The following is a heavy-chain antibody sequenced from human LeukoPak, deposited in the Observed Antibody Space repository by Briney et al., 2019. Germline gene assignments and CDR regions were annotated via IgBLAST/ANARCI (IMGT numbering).Heavy chain of an antibody. CDR1: GYTFTGYY. D-gene: IGHD5-12*01. CDR3: ARAYTGYEAFDY. Sequence: ASLKDSSKASGYTFTGYYMHWVRQAPGQGLGWMGWINPISGGTNYAQRFQGRVTMTRDTSISTAYMELSRLRSDDTAVFYCARAYTGYEAFDYWGQGTLVTVSS. J-gene: IGHJ4*02. V-gene: IGHV1-2*02. CDR2: INPISGGT.